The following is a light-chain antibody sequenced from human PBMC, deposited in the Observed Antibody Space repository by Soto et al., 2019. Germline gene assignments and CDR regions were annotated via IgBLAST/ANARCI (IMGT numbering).Light chain of an antibody. CDR2: DVS. CDR3: SSYTSSRSLV. V-gene: IGLV2-14*01. Sequence: QSALTQPASVSGSPGQSITISCTGTSGDVGGYDFVSWYQQHPGRAPQLLIWDVSNRPSGVSYRFSASKSGNTASLTISGLQTDDEADYYCSSYTSSRSLVFGTGTKLTVL. J-gene: IGLJ1*01. CDR1: SGDVGGYDF.